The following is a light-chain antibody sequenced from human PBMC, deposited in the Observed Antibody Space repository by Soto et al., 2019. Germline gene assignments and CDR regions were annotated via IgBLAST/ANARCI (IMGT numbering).Light chain of an antibody. CDR1: SSDVGGYNY. CDR3: SSYGGSNNLV. CDR2: EVS. J-gene: IGLJ2*01. V-gene: IGLV2-8*01. Sequence: QSALTQPRSVSGSPGQSVTISCTGTSSDVGGYNYVSWYQQHPGKAPKLMIYEVSQRPSGVPDRFSGSKSGNKASLTVSGLQAEDEADYYCSSYGGSNNLVFGGGTKLTVL.